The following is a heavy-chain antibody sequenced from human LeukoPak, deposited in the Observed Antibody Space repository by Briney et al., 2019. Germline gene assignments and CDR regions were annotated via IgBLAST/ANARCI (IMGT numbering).Heavy chain of an antibody. CDR1: GGSISSYY. V-gene: IGHV4-59*01. CDR2: IYYSGST. J-gene: IGHJ4*02. D-gene: IGHD5-12*01. Sequence: TPSETLSLTCTVSGGSISSYYWSWIRQPPGKGLEWIGYIYYSGSTNYNPSLKSRVTISVDTSKNQFSLKLSSVTAADTAVYYCTRDRGYDYFFDYWGQGTLVTVSS. CDR3: TRDRGYDYFFDY.